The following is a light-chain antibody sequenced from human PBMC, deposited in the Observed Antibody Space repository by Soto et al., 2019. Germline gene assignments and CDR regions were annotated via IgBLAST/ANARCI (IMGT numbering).Light chain of an antibody. CDR3: AAWDDSLSGVV. CDR1: SSNIGSNY. V-gene: IGLV1-47*01. CDR2: RNN. J-gene: IGLJ2*01. Sequence: QSVLTQPPSASGTPGQRVTISCSGSSSNIGSNYVYWYQQFPGTAPKLVIYRNNQRPSGVPDRLSGSKAGTSASLAISGLRSEDEADYYCAAWDDSLSGVVFGGGTKVTVL.